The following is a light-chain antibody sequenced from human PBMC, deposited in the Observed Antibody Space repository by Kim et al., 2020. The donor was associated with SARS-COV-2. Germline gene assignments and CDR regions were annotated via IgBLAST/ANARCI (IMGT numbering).Light chain of an antibody. CDR3: QQYYETPQT. J-gene: IGKJ4*01. CDR2: WAS. CDR1: QSILYSSNNKNY. V-gene: IGKV4-1*01. Sequence: DIVMTQFPDSLAVSLGERATINCKSSQSILYSSNNKNYLAWYQQKPGQPPKLLIYWASTRESGVPDRFSGSGSGTDFTLTISSLQAADVAVYYCQQYYETPQTFGGGTKLEIK.